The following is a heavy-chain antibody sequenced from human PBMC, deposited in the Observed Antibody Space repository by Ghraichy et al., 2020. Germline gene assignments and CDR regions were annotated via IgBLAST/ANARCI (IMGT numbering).Heavy chain of an antibody. CDR3: AKVLEASGYYFMGGIDY. V-gene: IGHV3-23*01. J-gene: IGHJ4*02. CDR2: ISGSGGST. CDR1: GFTFSSYA. Sequence: GGSLRLSCAASGFTFSSYAMSWVRQAPGKGLEWVSAISGSGGSTYYADSVKGRFTISRDNSKNSLYLQMNSLRAEDTAVYYCAKVLEASGYYFMGGIDYWGQGTLVTVSP. D-gene: IGHD3-22*01.